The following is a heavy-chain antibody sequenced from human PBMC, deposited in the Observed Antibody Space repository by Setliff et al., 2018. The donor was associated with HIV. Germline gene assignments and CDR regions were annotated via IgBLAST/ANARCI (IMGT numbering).Heavy chain of an antibody. Sequence: SLRLSCAASGFTFSSYGMHWVRQAPGKGLEWVAVIWYDGSNKYYADSVKGRFTISRDNSKDTLHLQMNSLRAEDTAVYYCAKDRSYLGGGMDVWGQGTTVTVSS. V-gene: IGHV3-33*06. D-gene: IGHD3-16*01. CDR2: IWYDGSNK. CDR3: AKDRSYLGGGMDV. CDR1: GFTFSSYG. J-gene: IGHJ6*02.